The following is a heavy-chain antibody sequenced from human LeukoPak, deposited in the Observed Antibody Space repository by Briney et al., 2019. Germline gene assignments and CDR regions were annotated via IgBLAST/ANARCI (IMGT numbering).Heavy chain of an antibody. Sequence: PGGSLRLSCAASGLTVRSNYMTWVRQAPGKGLEWVSVINTGGSTYYADSVKGRFTISRDDSKNTLYLQMNSLRAEDTAVYYCVRDGDYHLYWGQGTLVTVSS. CDR1: GLTVRSNY. V-gene: IGHV3-53*01. D-gene: IGHD4-17*01. CDR2: INTGGST. CDR3: VRDGDYHLY. J-gene: IGHJ4*02.